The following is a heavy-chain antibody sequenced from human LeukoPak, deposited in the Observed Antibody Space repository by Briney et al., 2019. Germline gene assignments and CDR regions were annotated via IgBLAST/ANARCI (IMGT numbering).Heavy chain of an antibody. J-gene: IGHJ4*02. CDR1: GGSISSSNW. Sequence: SETLSLTCAVSGGSISSSNWWSWVRQPPGKGLEWIGEIYHSGSTNYNPSLKSRVTISVDKSKNQFSLKLSSVTAADTAVYYCAREGYYGSGSYLYWGQGTLVTVSS. D-gene: IGHD3-10*01. CDR2: IYHSGST. CDR3: AREGYYGSGSYLY. V-gene: IGHV4-4*02.